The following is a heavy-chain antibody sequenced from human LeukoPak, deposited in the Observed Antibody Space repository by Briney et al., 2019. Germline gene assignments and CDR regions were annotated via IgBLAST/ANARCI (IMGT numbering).Heavy chain of an antibody. V-gene: IGHV4-34*01. CDR1: GGSFSGYY. Sequence: PSETLSLTCAVYGGSFSGYYWSWIRQPPGKGLEWIGKINHSGSTNYNPSLKSRVTISVDTSKNQFSLKLSSVTAADTAVYYCARVGGYGDFRIDSWGQGTLVTVSS. CDR2: INHSGST. CDR3: ARVGGYGDFRIDS. J-gene: IGHJ4*02. D-gene: IGHD4-17*01.